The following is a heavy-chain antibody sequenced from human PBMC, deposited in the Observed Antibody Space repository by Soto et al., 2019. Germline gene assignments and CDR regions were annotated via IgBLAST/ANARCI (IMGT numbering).Heavy chain of an antibody. V-gene: IGHV3-30*14. J-gene: IGHJ4*02. CDR1: GFTFSRYA. D-gene: IGHD1-20*01. Sequence: QAQLVESGGGVVQPGRSLGLSCAASGFTFSRYAMHWGRQAPGKGLEWVALITSDGSRRDYADSVKGRFTISRDNSKNTLYFQMNSLRPEDTDVYYCVRDNWSDRTLFDYWGQGTLVTVAS. CDR3: VRDNWSDRTLFDY. CDR2: ITSDGSRR.